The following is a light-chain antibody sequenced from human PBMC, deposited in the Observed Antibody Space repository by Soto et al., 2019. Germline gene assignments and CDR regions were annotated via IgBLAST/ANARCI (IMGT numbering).Light chain of an antibody. CDR3: QQSYKHPWT. Sequence: DIQMTQSPSSLSASLGDRVTITCRANQDISSYLIWYQHKLGQAPKLLIHAASTLASGVPSRFSGSESGTDLTLTISGLEHEDSATYYCQQSYKHPWTFGQGTKVEIK. V-gene: IGKV1-39*01. CDR2: AAS. CDR1: QDISSY. J-gene: IGKJ1*01.